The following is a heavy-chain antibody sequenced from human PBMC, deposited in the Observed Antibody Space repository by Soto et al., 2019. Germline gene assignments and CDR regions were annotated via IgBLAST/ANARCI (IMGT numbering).Heavy chain of an antibody. CDR2: FYYSENT. D-gene: IGHD2-15*01. Sequence: SETLSLTCSVSGGSISSKSYSWGWIRQPPGKGLEWIGTFYYSENTYYNPSLKSRVTISVDASKNQFSLRVTSVTVADTALYYWGRLGGYCRSTVPGCYGFYARAVGGQGTRVTFSS. CDR3: GRLGGYCRSTVPGCYGFYARAV. J-gene: IGHJ6*02. V-gene: IGHV4-39*01. CDR1: GGSISSKSYS.